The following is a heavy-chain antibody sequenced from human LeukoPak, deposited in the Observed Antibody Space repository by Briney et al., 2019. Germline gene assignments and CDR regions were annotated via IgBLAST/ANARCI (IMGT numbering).Heavy chain of an antibody. D-gene: IGHD1-26*01. CDR2: IYYSGST. CDR3: ARVYSGSYSGVAFDI. V-gene: IGHV4-59*12. J-gene: IGHJ3*02. CDR1: GGSISSYY. Sequence: PSETLSLTCTVSGGSISSYYWSWIRQPPGKGLEWIGYIYYSGSTNYSPSLKSRVTISVDTSKNQFSLKLSSVTAADTAVYYCARVYSGSYSGVAFDIWGQGTMVTVSS.